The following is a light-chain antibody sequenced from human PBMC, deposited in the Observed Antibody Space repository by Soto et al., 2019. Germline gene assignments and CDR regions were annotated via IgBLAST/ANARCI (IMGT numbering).Light chain of an antibody. CDR2: GAS. Sequence: IALTLSPVKLSVSPGEIANISGSDSQNMNNNLAWYQQKPGQAPRLLIYGASTRATGISARFSGGGSGTEFTLSISSLQSEDFAVYYCQQYNNWPPSITFGQGTRLDIK. CDR3: QQYNNWPPSIT. J-gene: IGKJ5*01. V-gene: IGKV3-15*01. CDR1: QNMNNN.